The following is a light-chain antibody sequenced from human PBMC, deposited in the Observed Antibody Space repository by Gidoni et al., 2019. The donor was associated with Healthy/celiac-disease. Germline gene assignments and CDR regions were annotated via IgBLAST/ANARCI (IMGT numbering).Light chain of an antibody. J-gene: IGLJ3*02. CDR3: AAWDDSLSFWV. V-gene: IGLV1-47*01. Sequence: QSELTQPPSASGTPGQVVTISCSGSSSNIGSNYVYWYQQLPGTAPKLLIYRNNQRPSGVPDRFSGSKSGTSASLAISGLRSEDEADYYCAAWDDSLSFWVFGGGTKLTVL. CDR1: SSNIGSNY. CDR2: RNN.